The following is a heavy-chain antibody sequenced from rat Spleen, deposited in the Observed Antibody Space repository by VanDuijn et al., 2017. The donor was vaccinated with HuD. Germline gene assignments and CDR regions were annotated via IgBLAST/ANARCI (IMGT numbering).Heavy chain of an antibody. Sequence: QLQLKESGPGLVQPSQTLSLTCTVSGLSLTSNSVSWIRQPPGKGLEWRGVIWSYGGTDYNSALKTRLSISRDTTKSHVFLKMSSLQTEDTAMYFWARTYSDNWFAYWGQGTLVTVSS. CDR2: IWSYGGT. V-gene: IGHV2-47*01. D-gene: IGHD1-11*01. CDR1: GLSLTSNS. CDR3: ARTYSDNWFAY. J-gene: IGHJ3*01.